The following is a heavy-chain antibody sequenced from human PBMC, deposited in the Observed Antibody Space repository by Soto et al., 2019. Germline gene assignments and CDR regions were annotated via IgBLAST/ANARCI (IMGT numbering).Heavy chain of an antibody. CDR2: THQSGNA. V-gene: IGHV4-38-2*02. CDR3: AREYGSYLIS. CDR1: GNSVSGGYY. Sequence: SETLSLTCAVSGNSVSGGYYWVWIRQPPGKGLEWIASTHQSGNAYYNPSLKSRVSTSVDTSKNQFSLNLSSVTAADTALYYCAREYGSYLISWGQGHLVTVSS. J-gene: IGHJ5*02. D-gene: IGHD3-10*01.